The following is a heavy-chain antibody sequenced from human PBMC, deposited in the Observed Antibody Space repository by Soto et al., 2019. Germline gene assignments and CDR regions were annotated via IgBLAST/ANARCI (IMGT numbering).Heavy chain of an antibody. D-gene: IGHD3-9*01. J-gene: IGHJ5*02. CDR2: VNPNTGLT. CDR1: GYTFTALY. CDR3: TTLRLDP. V-gene: IGHV1-2*02. Sequence: ASVKVSCKASGYTFTALYMNWVRQAPGQGLEWMGWVNPNTGLTRYAQKFQDRVTMTGDTSINTAYMELRGLTSDDTAVYYCTTLRLDPWGQGTLVTVSS.